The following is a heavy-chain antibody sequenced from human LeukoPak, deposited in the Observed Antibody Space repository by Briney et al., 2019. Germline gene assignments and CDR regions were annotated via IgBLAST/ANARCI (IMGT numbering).Heavy chain of an antibody. CDR2: ISYDGSNK. Sequence: PGRSLRLSCAASGFTFSSYGMHWVRQAPGKGLEWVAVISYDGSNKYYADSVKGRFTISRDNTKNSLYLQMNSLRAEDTAVYYCARESGVLWFGESFTGDPSADNWGQGTLVTVSS. J-gene: IGHJ4*02. V-gene: IGHV3-30*03. D-gene: IGHD3-10*01. CDR1: GFTFSSYG. CDR3: ARESGVLWFGESFTGDPSADN.